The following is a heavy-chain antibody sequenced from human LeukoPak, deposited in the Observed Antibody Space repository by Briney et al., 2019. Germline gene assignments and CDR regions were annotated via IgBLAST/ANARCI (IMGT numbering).Heavy chain of an antibody. CDR2: IXXXGST. CDR1: VXSFXGXX. CDR3: ARVNYYGSGGYYWWFDP. V-gene: IGHV4-34*01. J-gene: IGHJ5*02. Sequence: SSETLSLTCAVYVXSFXGXXXXXXXXPPXXXXXWXGEIXXXGSTNYNPSLXSRVTTSVDPSKNQVSLKLTSVTAADTAVYYCARVNYYGSGGYYWWFDPWGQGTPVTVSS. D-gene: IGHD3-22*01.